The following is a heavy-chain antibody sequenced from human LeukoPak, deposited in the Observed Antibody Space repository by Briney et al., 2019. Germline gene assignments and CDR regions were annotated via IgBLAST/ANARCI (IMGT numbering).Heavy chain of an antibody. V-gene: IGHV3-13*01. J-gene: IGHJ2*01. CDR3: AREPDVYGSWYFDL. CDR1: GFTLSSHD. Sequence: PGGSLRLSCAASGFTLSSHDVHWVRQVLGKGLEWISANVAGNTYYSDSVKGRFSVSRDNAKNSVHLQMTSLRAGDTAVYHCAREPDVYGSWYFDLWGRGTQVTVSS. D-gene: IGHD2-8*01. CDR2: NVAGNT.